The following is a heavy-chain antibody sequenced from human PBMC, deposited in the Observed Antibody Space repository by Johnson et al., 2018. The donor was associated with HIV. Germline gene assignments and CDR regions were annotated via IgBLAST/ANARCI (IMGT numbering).Heavy chain of an antibody. CDR1: GFTFSSYA. CDR3: EGRMVQGVIITSGAFDI. Sequence: VQLVESGGGVVQPGRSLRLSCAASGFTFSSYAMHWVRQAPGKGLEWVAVISYDGSNKYYADSVKGRFTISRDNSKNTLYLQMNSLRAEDTAVYYCEGRMVQGVIITSGAFDIWGQGTMVTVSS. V-gene: IGHV3-30*04. CDR2: ISYDGSNK. J-gene: IGHJ3*02. D-gene: IGHD3-10*01.